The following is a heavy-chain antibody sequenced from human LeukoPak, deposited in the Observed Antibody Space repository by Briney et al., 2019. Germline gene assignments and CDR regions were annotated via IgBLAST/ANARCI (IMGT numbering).Heavy chain of an antibody. CDR3: ARTGGSYYFDY. V-gene: IGHV3-66*01. CDR1: GFTVSSNY. J-gene: IGHJ4*02. D-gene: IGHD1-26*01. CDR2: IYSCGST. Sequence: GGSLRLSCAASGFTVSSNYMSWVRQAPGKGLEWVSVIYSCGSTYYADSVKGRFTISRDNSKNTLYLQMNSLRAEDTAVYYCARTGGSYYFDYWGQGTLVTISS.